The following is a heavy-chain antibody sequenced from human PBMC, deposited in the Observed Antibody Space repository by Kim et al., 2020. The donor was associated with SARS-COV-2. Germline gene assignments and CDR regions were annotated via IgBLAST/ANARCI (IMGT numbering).Heavy chain of an antibody. V-gene: IGHV3-48*03. CDR3: ARDYNWNQYLHMDV. CDR2: ISRNDRTI. J-gene: IGHJ6*03. Sequence: GGSLRLSCAASGFSFSIYEMNWVRQAPGKGLEWVSYISRNDRTIYYADSVKGRFTISRDNAKNSLYLQMNSLRAEDTAVYYCARDYNWNQYLHMDVWGKGTTVTVSS. D-gene: IGHD1-20*01. CDR1: GFSFSIYE.